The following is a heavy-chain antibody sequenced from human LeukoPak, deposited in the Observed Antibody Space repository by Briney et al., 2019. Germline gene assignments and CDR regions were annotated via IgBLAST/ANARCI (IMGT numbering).Heavy chain of an antibody. D-gene: IGHD3-10*01. V-gene: IGHV4-4*07. CDR2: IYDSGST. CDR1: GGSIATYY. J-gene: IGHJ4*02. CDR3: ARDIRNSGSYYSDY. Sequence: TASETLSLTCTVSGGSIATYYWSWIRQPAGKGLEWIGRIYDSGSTQYNPSLKSRVTMSVDRSRNQFSLELSSVTAADTALYFCARDIRNSGSYYSDYWGRGTLVTVSS.